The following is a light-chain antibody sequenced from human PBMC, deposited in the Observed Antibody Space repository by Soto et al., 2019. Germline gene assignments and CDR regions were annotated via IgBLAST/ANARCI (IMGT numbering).Light chain of an antibody. Sequence: QSALTQPASVSGSPGQSITVSCTGTSSDVGGYNYVSWYQHHPGRAPKLIIYEVSNWPSGVSNRFSGSKSGNTAFLTISGLQAEDEADYYCNSYTSTSARVFGTGTKVTVL. V-gene: IGLV2-14*01. CDR3: NSYTSTSARV. J-gene: IGLJ1*01. CDR1: SSDVGGYNY. CDR2: EVS.